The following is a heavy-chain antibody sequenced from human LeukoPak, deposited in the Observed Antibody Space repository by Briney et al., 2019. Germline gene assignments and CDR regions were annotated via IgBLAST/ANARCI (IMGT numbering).Heavy chain of an antibody. CDR2: INWNGGIT. Sequence: GGSLRLSCAASGFTFDDYGMSWVRQAPGKGLEWVSGINWNGGITGYADSVKGRFTISRDNAKNSLYLQMNSLRAEDTALYYCARVRVVGAMVDAFDIWGQGTMVTVSS. CDR1: GFTFDDYG. V-gene: IGHV3-20*04. CDR3: ARVRVVGAMVDAFDI. D-gene: IGHD1-26*01. J-gene: IGHJ3*02.